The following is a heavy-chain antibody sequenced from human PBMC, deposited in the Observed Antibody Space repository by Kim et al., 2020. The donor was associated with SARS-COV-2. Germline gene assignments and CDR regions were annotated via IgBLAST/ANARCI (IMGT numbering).Heavy chain of an antibody. D-gene: IGHD1-26*01. Sequence: GGSLRLSCAASGLTFNSYGMHWVRQAPGKGLEWVAVISYDGSNKYYADSVKGRFTISRDNSKNTLYLQMNSLRIEDTAVYYCAKSFSGSYLGYDYWGQGTLVTGSS. CDR2: ISYDGSNK. CDR3: AKSFSGSYLGYDY. V-gene: IGHV3-30*18. J-gene: IGHJ4*02. CDR1: GLTFNSYG.